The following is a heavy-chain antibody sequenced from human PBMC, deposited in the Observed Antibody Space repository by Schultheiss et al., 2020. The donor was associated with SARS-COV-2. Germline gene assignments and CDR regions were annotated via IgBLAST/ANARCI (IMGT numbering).Heavy chain of an antibody. Sequence: SQTLSLTCTVSGGSISSYYWSWIRQPPGKGLEWIGYIYYSGSTNYNPSLKSRVTISVDTSKNQFSLKLSSVTAADTAVYYCARGVLADGMDVWGQGTTVTVSS. CDR2: IYYSGST. CDR3: ARGVLADGMDV. J-gene: IGHJ6*02. D-gene: IGHD3-3*02. CDR1: GGSISSYY. V-gene: IGHV4-59*12.